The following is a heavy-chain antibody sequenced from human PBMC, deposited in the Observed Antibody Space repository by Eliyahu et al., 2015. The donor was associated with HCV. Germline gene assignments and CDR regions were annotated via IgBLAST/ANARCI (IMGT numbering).Heavy chain of an antibody. V-gene: IGHV1-2*02. CDR1: GYRFAGDF. J-gene: IGHJ4*02. D-gene: IGHD4-11*01. CDR2: INPYNDAT. Sequence: QVQLVQSGAEVKNPGASVKVSXKTSGYRFAGDFMTWVRQAPGRGLEYMGWINPYNDATVYARKFQGRVTMTTDTSTSTAYLELSGLTSDDTALYYCAPYSASTGWNYWGQGTLVTVSS. CDR3: APYSASTGWNY.